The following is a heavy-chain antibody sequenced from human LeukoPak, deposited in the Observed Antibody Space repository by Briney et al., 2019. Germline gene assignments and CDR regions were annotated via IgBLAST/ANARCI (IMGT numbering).Heavy chain of an antibody. D-gene: IGHD5-12*01. CDR1: GYTFTGYY. V-gene: IGHV1-2*02. CDR2: INPNSGGT. J-gene: IGHJ3*02. CDR3: ARDKRISGYDLFCAFDI. Sequence: GASVKVSCKASGYTFTGYYMHWVRQAPGQGLEWMGWINPNSGGTNYAQKFQGRVTMTRDTSISTAYMELSRLRSDDTAVYYCARDKRISGYDLFCAFDIWRQGTMVTVSS.